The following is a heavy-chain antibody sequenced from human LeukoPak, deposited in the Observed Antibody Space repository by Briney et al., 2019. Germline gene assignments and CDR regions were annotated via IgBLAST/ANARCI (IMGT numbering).Heavy chain of an antibody. V-gene: IGHV5-51*01. CDR3: ARLAYCGGDCYRTTRGYFQY. CDR1: GYSFTSYW. D-gene: IGHD2-21*02. J-gene: IGHJ1*01. Sequence: GESLKISCKGSGYSFTSYWIGWVRQMRGKGLEWMGIIYPGGSDTRYSPSFQGQVTISAGKSTNTVYLQWSSLKASDTAIYYCARLAYCGGDCYRTTRGYFQYWGQGTLVTVSS. CDR2: IYPGGSDT.